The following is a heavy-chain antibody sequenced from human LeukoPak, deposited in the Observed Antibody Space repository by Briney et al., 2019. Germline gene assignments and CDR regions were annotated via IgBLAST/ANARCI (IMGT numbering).Heavy chain of an antibody. D-gene: IGHD6-6*01. CDR2: IYYSGST. V-gene: IGHV4-59*01. Sequence: SETLSLTCTVSGSSISSYYWSWIRQPPGKGLEWIGYIYYSGSTNYNPSLKSRVTISVDTSKNQFSLKLSSVTAADTAVYYCARAWSIAARPTNWFDPWGQGTLVTVSS. CDR1: GSSISSYY. J-gene: IGHJ5*02. CDR3: ARAWSIAARPTNWFDP.